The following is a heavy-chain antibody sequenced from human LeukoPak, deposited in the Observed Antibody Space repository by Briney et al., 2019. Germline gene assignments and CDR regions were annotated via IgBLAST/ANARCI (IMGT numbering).Heavy chain of an antibody. CDR2: ISDWGCYA. CDR1: GFTFSSSA. V-gene: IGHV3-23*01. D-gene: IGHD7-27*01. Sequence: GGYLRLSCAASGFTFSSSAMSWVRQAPGKGLEWVSGISDWGCYAYHAVSVKGRCPIYRDQSKNTLHLQMNSLKAEDTAVYYFAKDRSTLGITGGMDLWGRGTRVSVSS. J-gene: IGHJ6*02. CDR3: AKDRSTLGITGGMDL.